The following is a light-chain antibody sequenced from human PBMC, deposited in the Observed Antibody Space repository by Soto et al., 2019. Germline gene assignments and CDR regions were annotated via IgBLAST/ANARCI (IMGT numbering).Light chain of an antibody. CDR3: CSYAGSYSYV. V-gene: IGLV2-11*01. CDR2: DVT. CDR1: SSDVGGYNY. Sequence: QSALTQPRSVSGSPGQSVAISCTGTSSDVGGYNYVSRYQQHPGKAPKLMIYDVTKRPSGVPDRFSGSSSGNTASLTISGXQAEDEADYFCCSYAGSYSYVFGTGTKVTVL. J-gene: IGLJ1*01.